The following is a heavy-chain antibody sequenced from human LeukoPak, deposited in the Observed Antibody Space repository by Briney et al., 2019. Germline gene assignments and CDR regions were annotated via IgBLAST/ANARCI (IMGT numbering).Heavy chain of an antibody. CDR3: AKGRGWEASYYYYYMDV. CDR2: ISSSSSTI. V-gene: IGHV3-48*01. D-gene: IGHD1-26*01. CDR1: GFTFSSYS. J-gene: IGHJ6*03. Sequence: GGSLRLSCAASGFTFSSYSMNWVRQAPGKGLEWVSYISSSSSTIYYADSVKGRFIISRDNFKDTLYLQMHSLRPEDTAVYYCAKGRGWEASYYYYYMDVWGKGTTVTISS.